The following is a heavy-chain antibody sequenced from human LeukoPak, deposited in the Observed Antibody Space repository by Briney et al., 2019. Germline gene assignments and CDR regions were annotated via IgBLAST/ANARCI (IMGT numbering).Heavy chain of an antibody. CDR2: IYYSGVT. V-gene: IGHV4-59*01. Sequence: SETLSLTCTVSGGSISSYYWSWIRQPPGKGLEWIGFIYYSGVTNYNPSFKSRVTMSVDTSKSQFSLKLTSVTAADTAVYYCARGSGSYTIPFDYWGQGTLVTVSS. CDR3: ARGSGSYTIPFDY. D-gene: IGHD1-26*01. J-gene: IGHJ4*02. CDR1: GGSISSYY.